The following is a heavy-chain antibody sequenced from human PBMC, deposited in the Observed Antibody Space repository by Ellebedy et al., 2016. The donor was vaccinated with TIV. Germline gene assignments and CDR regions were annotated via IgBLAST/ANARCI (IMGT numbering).Heavy chain of an antibody. D-gene: IGHD6-6*01. Sequence: ASVKVSXXASGYTFTSYGISWVRQAPGQGLEWMGWISAYNGNTNYAQKFQGRVTVTTDTSTSTVYMELRSLRSDDTAVYYCARDNVAARPGWFDPWGQGTLVTVSS. CDR1: GYTFTSYG. V-gene: IGHV1-18*04. J-gene: IGHJ5*02. CDR2: ISAYNGNT. CDR3: ARDNVAARPGWFDP.